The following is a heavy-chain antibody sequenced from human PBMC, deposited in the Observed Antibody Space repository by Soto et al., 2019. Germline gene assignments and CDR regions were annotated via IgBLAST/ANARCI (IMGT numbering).Heavy chain of an antibody. CDR3: ARFITMVRGVIEDAFDI. Sequence: ASVNVSCKASGYTFTSYGISWVRQAPGQGLEWMGWISAYNGNTNYAQKLQGRVTMTTDTSTSTAYMELRSLRSDDTAVYYCARFITMVRGVIEDAFDIWGQGTMVTVSS. CDR2: ISAYNGNT. J-gene: IGHJ3*02. CDR1: GYTFTSYG. D-gene: IGHD3-10*01. V-gene: IGHV1-18*01.